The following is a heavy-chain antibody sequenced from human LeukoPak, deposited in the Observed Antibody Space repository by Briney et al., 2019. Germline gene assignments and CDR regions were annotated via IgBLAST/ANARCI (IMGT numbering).Heavy chain of an antibody. J-gene: IGHJ4*02. CDR1: GFTFSNYF. CDR3: AKDIRYIVATMTLDY. Sequence: WGSLTLTCAASGFTFSNYFMTWVRQAPGKGPEWVSYISNTGGAIYYPASVKGRFIIFRENAKNSLYLQMNSPTADETALYYCAKDIRYIVATMTLDYWGQGTLVTVSS. V-gene: IGHV3-48*04. CDR2: ISNTGGAI. D-gene: IGHD5-12*01.